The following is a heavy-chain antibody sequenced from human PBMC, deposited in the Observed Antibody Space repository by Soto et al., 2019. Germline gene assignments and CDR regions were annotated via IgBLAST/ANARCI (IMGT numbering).Heavy chain of an antibody. D-gene: IGHD3-3*01. V-gene: IGHV3-23*01. J-gene: IGHJ4*02. CDR2: ISGNGGST. CDR1: GFTFSSYA. Sequence: PGGSLRLSCAASGFTFSSYAMSWVRQAPGKGLEWVSAISGNGGSTYYADSVKGRFTISRDNSRNTLYLLVNSLRAEDTAVYYCAKDLLDNTIGYFVSWGQGTLVTVSS. CDR3: AKDLLDNTIGYFVS.